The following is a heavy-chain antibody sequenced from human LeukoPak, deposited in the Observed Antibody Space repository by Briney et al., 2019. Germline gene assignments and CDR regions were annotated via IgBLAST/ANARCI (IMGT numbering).Heavy chain of an antibody. J-gene: IGHJ4*02. CDR3: AKWGALIAAAGTRSYFDY. CDR1: GFTFSSYG. V-gene: IGHV3-30*02. D-gene: IGHD6-13*01. Sequence: GGSLRLSCAASGFTFSSYGMHWVRQAPGKGLEWVAFIRYDGSNKYYADSVKGRFTISRDNSKNTLYLQMNSLRAEDTAVYYCAKWGALIAAAGTRSYFDYWGRGTLVTVSS. CDR2: IRYDGSNK.